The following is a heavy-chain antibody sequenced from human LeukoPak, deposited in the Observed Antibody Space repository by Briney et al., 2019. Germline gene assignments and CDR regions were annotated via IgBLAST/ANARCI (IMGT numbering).Heavy chain of an antibody. CDR3: ARHGYDTGNYQAHFDY. Sequence: SETLSLTCTVSGGSISNYYWSWIRQSPGKGLQWIGYINYSGNTNYNPSLTGQVTVSVDTSKNEFSLRLSSVTAADTAMYYCARHGYDTGNYQAHFDYWGQGTLVTVSS. J-gene: IGHJ4*02. CDR1: GGSISNYY. D-gene: IGHD2-8*02. V-gene: IGHV4-59*08. CDR2: INYSGNT.